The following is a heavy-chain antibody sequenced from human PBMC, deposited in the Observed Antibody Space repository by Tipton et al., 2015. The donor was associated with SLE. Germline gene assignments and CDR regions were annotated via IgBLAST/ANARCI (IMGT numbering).Heavy chain of an antibody. CDR3: ARVGYGSGGSCLYWYFDL. CDR2: IYSGGST. V-gene: IGHV3-53*05. J-gene: IGHJ2*01. D-gene: IGHD2-15*01. Sequence: SLRLSCAASGFTVSSNYMSWVRQAPGKGLEWVSVIYSGGSTYYADSVKGRFTISRDNSKNTPYLQMNSLRAEDTAVYYCARVGYGSGGSCLYWYFDLWGRGTLVTVSS. CDR1: GFTVSSNY.